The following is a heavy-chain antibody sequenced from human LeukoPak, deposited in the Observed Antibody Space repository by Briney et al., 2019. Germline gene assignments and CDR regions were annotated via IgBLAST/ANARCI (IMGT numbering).Heavy chain of an antibody. CDR3: ARTQQVVVANWFDP. V-gene: IGHV4-34*01. Sequence: SETLSLTCAVYGGSFSGYYWSWIRQPPGKGLEWIGEINHSGSTNYSPSLKSRVTISVDTSKNQFSLKLSSVTAADTAVYYCARTQQVVVANWFDPWGQGTLVTVSS. CDR1: GGSFSGYY. J-gene: IGHJ5*02. D-gene: IGHD2-15*01. CDR2: INHSGST.